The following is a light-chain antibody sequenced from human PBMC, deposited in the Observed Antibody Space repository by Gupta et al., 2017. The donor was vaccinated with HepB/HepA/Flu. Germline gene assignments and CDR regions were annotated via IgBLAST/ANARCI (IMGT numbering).Light chain of an antibody. V-gene: IGKV2-28*01. J-gene: IGKJ5*01. Sequence: IVMTQAPLSLPVTPGEPASISCRSSQSLLHSNGYNYSDWHLQKPGQSPQRLIYLASMRASGVPDRFSGSGSGTDFTLKISMMDAEDVRVYYCRQALQAPLTFGQGIRLEIK. CDR1: QSLLHSNGYNY. CDR3: RQALQAPLT. CDR2: LAS.